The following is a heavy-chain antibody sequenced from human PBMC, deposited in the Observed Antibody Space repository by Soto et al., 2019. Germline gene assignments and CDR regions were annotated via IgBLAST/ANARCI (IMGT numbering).Heavy chain of an antibody. V-gene: IGHV1-18*01. CDR2: ISTYNGNT. Sequence: VQLVQSGAEVKKPGASVKVSCKASGYTFTTYGMSWVRQAPGQGLDWMGWISTYNGNTKYAERLQGRVTMTTDTTTSTAYMELRILTSDDTGVYYCARRPTDYYDNSGNYFLDYWGQGTLVTVSS. D-gene: IGHD3-22*01. CDR1: GYTFTTYG. J-gene: IGHJ4*02. CDR3: ARRPTDYYDNSGNYFLDY.